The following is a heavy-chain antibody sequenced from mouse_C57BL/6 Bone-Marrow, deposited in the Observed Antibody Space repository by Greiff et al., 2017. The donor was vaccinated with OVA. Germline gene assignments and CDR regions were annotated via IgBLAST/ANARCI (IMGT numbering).Heavy chain of an antibody. CDR2: INPNNGGT. V-gene: IGHV1-22*01. CDR1: GYTFTDYN. CDR3: TREAIYYYGIKGY. Sequence: EVQLQQSGPELVKPGASVKMSCKASGYTFTDYNMHWVKQSHGKSLEWIGYINPNNGGTSYNQKFKGKATLTVNKSSSTAYMELRSLTSEDSAVYYCTREAIYYYGIKGYWGQGTLVTVSA. D-gene: IGHD1-1*01. J-gene: IGHJ3*01.